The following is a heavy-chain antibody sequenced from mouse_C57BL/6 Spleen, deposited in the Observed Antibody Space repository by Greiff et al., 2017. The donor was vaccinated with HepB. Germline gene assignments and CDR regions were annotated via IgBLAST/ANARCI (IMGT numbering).Heavy chain of an antibody. V-gene: IGHV5-4*01. CDR1: GFTFSSYA. CDR3: AREGGTYYGSSYGYFDV. J-gene: IGHJ1*03. D-gene: IGHD1-1*01. Sequence: EVQGVESGGGLVKPGGSLKLSCAASGFTFSSYAMSWVRQTPEKRLEWVATISDGGSYTYYPDNVKGRFTISRDNAKNNLYLQMSHLKSEDTAMYYCAREGGTYYGSSYGYFDVWGTGTTVTVSS. CDR2: ISDGGSYT.